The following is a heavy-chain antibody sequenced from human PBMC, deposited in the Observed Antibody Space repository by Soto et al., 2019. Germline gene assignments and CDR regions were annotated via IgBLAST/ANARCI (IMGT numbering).Heavy chain of an antibody. CDR1: GFTFSSYW. J-gene: IGHJ4*02. Sequence: ESGGGLVQPGGSLRLSCAASGFTFSSYWMSWVRQAPGTGLEWVANTKQDGTEKYYVDSVKGRFTISRDNAKNSLYLPMNSLRVEDTAVYYCSRSHDYGPSIDYWGQGTLVTVSS. CDR3: SRSHDYGPSIDY. CDR2: TKQDGTEK. V-gene: IGHV3-7*01. D-gene: IGHD3-16*01.